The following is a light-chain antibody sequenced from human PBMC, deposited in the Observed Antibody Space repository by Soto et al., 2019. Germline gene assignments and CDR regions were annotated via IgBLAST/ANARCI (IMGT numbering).Light chain of an antibody. Sequence: EIVMTQSPATLPVSPGERATLSCRASQSVTINLAWYQQKAGQAPRLLIYGASARATGIPARFSGSGSGTEFTLTISSLQSEDFAVYYCQQYNNWPSMYTFGQGTKLEFK. CDR3: QQYNNWPSMYT. CDR1: QSVTIN. V-gene: IGKV3-15*01. CDR2: GAS. J-gene: IGKJ2*01.